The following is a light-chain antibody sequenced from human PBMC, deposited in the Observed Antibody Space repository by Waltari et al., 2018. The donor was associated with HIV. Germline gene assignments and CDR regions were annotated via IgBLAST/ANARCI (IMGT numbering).Light chain of an antibody. CDR2: KAS. Sequence: DIQMTQSPSTLSASVGDRGTITCRASQSISTWLAWYQQKPGKAPKLLIYKASTLESGVPSWFSGSGSGTEFTLTISSLQPDDFATYYCQQYNSFTWTFGQGTKGEIE. V-gene: IGKV1-5*03. CDR3: QQYNSFTWT. J-gene: IGKJ1*01. CDR1: QSISTW.